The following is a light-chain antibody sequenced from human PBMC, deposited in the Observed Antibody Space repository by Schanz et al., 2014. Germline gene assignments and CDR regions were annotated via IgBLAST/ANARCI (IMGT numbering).Light chain of an antibody. CDR3: QQRSKWPRT. CDR1: QSVTSTY. V-gene: IGKV3D-20*02. CDR2: GTS. J-gene: IGKJ1*01. Sequence: ETVLTQSPGTLSLSPGERATLSCRASQSVTSTYLAWYQQKPGQAPRLLIYGTSIRATGIPDRFSGSGSGTDFTLTISRLEPEDFAVYYCQQRSKWPRTFGQGTKVEIK.